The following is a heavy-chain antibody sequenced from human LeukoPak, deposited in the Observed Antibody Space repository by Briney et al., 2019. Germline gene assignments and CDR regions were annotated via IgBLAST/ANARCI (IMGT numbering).Heavy chain of an antibody. CDR3: AKHQAMATVDPFDY. D-gene: IGHD5-24*01. V-gene: IGHV3-33*06. Sequence: PGGSLRLSCAASGFTFSSYGMHWVRQAPGKGLEWVAVIWYDGSNKYYADSVKGRFTISRDNSKNTVYLQMSSLRAEDTAIYYCAKHQAMATVDPFDYWGQGTLVTVSS. J-gene: IGHJ4*02. CDR2: IWYDGSNK. CDR1: GFTFSSYG.